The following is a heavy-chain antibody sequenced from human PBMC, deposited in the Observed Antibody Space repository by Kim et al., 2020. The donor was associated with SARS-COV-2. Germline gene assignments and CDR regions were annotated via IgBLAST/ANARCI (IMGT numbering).Heavy chain of an antibody. V-gene: IGHV3-23*01. J-gene: IGHJ4*02. D-gene: IGHD6-13*01. CDR3: AKIGGRGTAAEFDY. Sequence: GGSLRLSCAASGFTFSDYAMTWVRQAPGKGLEWVSAITGFGGSTYYADSVKGRFTISRDNSKNTLSLQMNSLRAEDTAIYYCAKIGGRGTAAEFDYWGQGTLVTVSS. CDR1: GFTFSDYA. CDR2: ITGFGGST.